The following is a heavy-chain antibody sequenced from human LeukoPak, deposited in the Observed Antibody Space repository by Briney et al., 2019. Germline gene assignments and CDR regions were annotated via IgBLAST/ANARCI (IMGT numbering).Heavy chain of an antibody. V-gene: IGHV3-30-3*01. CDR2: ISYDGSNK. CDR1: GFTFSSYA. D-gene: IGHD3-16*01. Sequence: GGSPRLSCSASGFTFSSYAMHWVRQAPGKGLEWVAVISYDGSNKYYADSVKGRFTISRDNSKNTLYLQMNSLRAEDTAVYYCAREGGGDYFDYWGQGTLVTVSS. J-gene: IGHJ4*02. CDR3: AREGGGDYFDY.